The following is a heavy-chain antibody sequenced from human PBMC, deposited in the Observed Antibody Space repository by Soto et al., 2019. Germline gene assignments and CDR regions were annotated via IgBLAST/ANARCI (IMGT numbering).Heavy chain of an antibody. CDR1: GYTFTSYG. Sequence: GASVKVSCKASGYTFTSYGISWVRQAPGQGLEWMGWISAYNGNTNYAQKLQGRVTMTTDTSTSTAYMELRSLRSDDTAVYYCARLYCCGGYKSDVFYFCGQGSMVTVSS. CDR2: ISAYNGNT. J-gene: IGHJ3*01. V-gene: IGHV1-18*01. D-gene: IGHD6-19*01. CDR3: ARLYCCGGYKSDVFYF.